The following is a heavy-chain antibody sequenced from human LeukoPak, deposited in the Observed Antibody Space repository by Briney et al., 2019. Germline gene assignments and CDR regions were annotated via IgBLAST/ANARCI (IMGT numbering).Heavy chain of an antibody. CDR2: ISYDGNNK. V-gene: IGHV3-30*04. D-gene: IGHD1-26*01. Sequence: GRSLRLSCAASGSTFSSYAMHWVRQAPGKGLEWVAVISYDGNNKKYADSVKGRFTISRDNSDNTLYLQMSSLRNEDTAVYYCARDSGSYFDYWGQGTLVTVSS. J-gene: IGHJ4*02. CDR3: ARDSGSYFDY. CDR1: GSTFSSYA.